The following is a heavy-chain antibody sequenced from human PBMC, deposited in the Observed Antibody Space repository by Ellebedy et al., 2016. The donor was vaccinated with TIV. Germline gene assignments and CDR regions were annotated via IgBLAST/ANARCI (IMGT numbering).Heavy chain of an antibody. D-gene: IGHD6-19*01. V-gene: IGHV3-30*04. J-gene: IGHJ4*02. CDR3: AREMYTNGWFTPSSFDY. Sequence: SLKISXAASGFTFSNFAMHWVRQAPGKGLEWVAIISYDGSNKYYADSVKGRFTISRDNSKNTLFLQMNSLKAEDTAVFYCAREMYTNGWFTPSSFDYWGQGSLVTVSS. CDR1: GFTFSNFA. CDR2: ISYDGSNK.